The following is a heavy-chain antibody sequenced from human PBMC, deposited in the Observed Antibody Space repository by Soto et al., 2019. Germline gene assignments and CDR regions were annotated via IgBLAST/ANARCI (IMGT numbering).Heavy chain of an antibody. D-gene: IGHD3-3*01. Sequence: SETLSLTCTVSGGSINSSSYYWGWIRQPPGKGLEWIGSIYYSGSTYYNPSLKSRVTISVDTSKNQFSLKLSSVTAADTAVYYCARPGIVDFWSGYSYYYGMDVWGQGTTVTVSS. CDR1: GGSINSSSYY. CDR3: ARPGIVDFWSGYSYYYGMDV. V-gene: IGHV4-39*01. J-gene: IGHJ6*02. CDR2: IYYSGST.